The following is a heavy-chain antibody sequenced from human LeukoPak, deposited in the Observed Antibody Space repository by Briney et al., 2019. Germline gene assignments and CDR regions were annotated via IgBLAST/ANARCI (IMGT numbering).Heavy chain of an antibody. CDR1: GFIVSSDY. V-gene: IGHV3-53*01. CDR3: ASGGKYCTGGACYGD. CDR2: IYSGGST. Sequence: PGVSLRLSCAASGFIVSSDYISWVRQSPGKGVEWVSVIYSGGSTFYADSVKGRFTISRDNSKNTVYLQMNSLRAEDTAVYYCASGGKYCTGGACYGDWGQGTLVTVSS. D-gene: IGHD2-8*02. J-gene: IGHJ4*02.